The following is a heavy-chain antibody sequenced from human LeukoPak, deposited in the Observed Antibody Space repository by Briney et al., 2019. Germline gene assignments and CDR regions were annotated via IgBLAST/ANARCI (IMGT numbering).Heavy chain of an antibody. CDR2: ISSSSSYI. D-gene: IGHD3-10*01. Sequence: GGSLRLSCAASGFTFSSYSMNWVRQAPGKGLEWVSSISSSSSYIYYADSVKGRFTISRDNAKNSLYPQMNSLRAEDTAVYYCARGYEAHSGSADFDYWGQGTLVTVSS. CDR3: ARGYEAHSGSADFDY. J-gene: IGHJ4*02. CDR1: GFTFSSYS. V-gene: IGHV3-21*01.